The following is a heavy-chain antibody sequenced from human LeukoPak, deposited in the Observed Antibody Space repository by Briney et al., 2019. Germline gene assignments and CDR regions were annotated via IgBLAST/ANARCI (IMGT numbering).Heavy chain of an antibody. CDR3: ARGSYSSRTPLPFDY. CDR1: GGTFSSYA. J-gene: IGHJ4*02. D-gene: IGHD6-13*01. V-gene: IGHV1-69*13. Sequence: SVKVSCKASGGTFSSYAISWVRQAPGQGLEWMGGIIPVFGTANYAQKFQGRVTITADESTSTAYMELSSLRSEDTAVYYCARGSYSSRTPLPFDYWGQGTLVTVSS. CDR2: IIPVFGTA.